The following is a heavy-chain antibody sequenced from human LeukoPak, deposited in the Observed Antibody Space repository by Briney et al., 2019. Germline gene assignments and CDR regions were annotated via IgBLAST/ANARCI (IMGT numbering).Heavy chain of an antibody. CDR1: GGTFSSYA. V-gene: IGHV1-69*13. D-gene: IGHD2-2*01. Sequence: ASVKVSCKASGGTFSSYAISWVRQAPGQGLEWMGGIIPIFGTANYAQKFQGRVTITADESTSTAYMELSSLRSEDTAVYYCARDNPYCSSTSCWNWFDPWGQGTLVTVSS. J-gene: IGHJ5*02. CDR2: IIPIFGTA. CDR3: ARDNPYCSSTSCWNWFDP.